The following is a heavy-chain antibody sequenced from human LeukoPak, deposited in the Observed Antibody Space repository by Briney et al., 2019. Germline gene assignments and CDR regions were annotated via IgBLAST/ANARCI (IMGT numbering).Heavy chain of an antibody. CDR1: GGSISSYY. CDR3: ARIMGDSGGYYYYDY. D-gene: IGHD3-22*01. V-gene: IGHV4-59*01. Sequence: SETLSLTCTVSGGSISSYYWSWIRQPPGKGLEWVGYIYYSGSTNYNPSLKSRVTISVDTSKNQFSLKLSSVTAADTAVYYCARIMGDSGGYYYYDYWGQGTLVTVSS. CDR2: IYYSGST. J-gene: IGHJ4*02.